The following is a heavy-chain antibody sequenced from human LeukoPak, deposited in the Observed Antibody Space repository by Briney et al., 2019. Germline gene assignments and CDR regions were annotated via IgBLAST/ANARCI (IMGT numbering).Heavy chain of an antibody. CDR3: AKDRVYSSGATDAFDI. D-gene: IGHD6-19*01. V-gene: IGHV3-23*01. J-gene: IGHJ3*02. CDR2: VSGSGGST. CDR1: GLTFSGYD. Sequence: GGSLRLSCAASGLTFSGYDMHWVRQAPGKGLEWVSAVSGSGGSTYYADSVKGRFTISRDNSKNTLYLQMNSLRAEDTAVYYCAKDRVYSSGATDAFDIWGQGTMVTVSS.